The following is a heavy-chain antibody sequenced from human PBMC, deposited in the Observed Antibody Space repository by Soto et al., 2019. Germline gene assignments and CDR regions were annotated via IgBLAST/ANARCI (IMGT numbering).Heavy chain of an antibody. Sequence: ASVKVSCKASGYTFTGYYMHWVRQAPGQGLEWMGWINPNSGGTNYAQKFQGWVTMTRDTSISTAYMELSRLRSDDTAVYYCARDVGYCSGGSCYQFDPWGHGTLVTVSS. CDR1: GYTFTGYY. CDR3: ARDVGYCSGGSCYQFDP. D-gene: IGHD2-15*01. CDR2: INPNSGGT. J-gene: IGHJ5*02. V-gene: IGHV1-2*04.